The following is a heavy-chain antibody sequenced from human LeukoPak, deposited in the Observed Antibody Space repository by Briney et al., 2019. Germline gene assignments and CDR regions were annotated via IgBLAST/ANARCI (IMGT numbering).Heavy chain of an antibody. V-gene: IGHV3-23*01. CDR3: AKTSPGYTYGLLDY. J-gene: IGHJ4*02. CDR2: ISGSGGST. Sequence: GGSLRLSCAASGFTFSSYAMSWVRQAPGKGLEWVSAISGSGGSTYYADSVKGRFAISRDTSKNTLYLQMNSLRVEDTAVYYCAKTSPGYTYGLLDYWGQGTLVTVSS. CDR1: GFTFSSYA. D-gene: IGHD5-18*01.